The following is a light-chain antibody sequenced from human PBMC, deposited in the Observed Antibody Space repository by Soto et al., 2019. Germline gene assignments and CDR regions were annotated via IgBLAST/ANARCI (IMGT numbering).Light chain of an antibody. J-gene: IGKJ4*01. CDR2: NAS. Sequence: ETVWTQSPDTLSLSPGERATLSCRASESVSNSLAWYQHKPGQATRLLIYNASNRATGIQARFSGSGSGTDFTLTISSLEPEDFAVYFCQHRAGWPPALTFGGGTKVDIK. CDR3: QHRAGWPPALT. V-gene: IGKV3-11*01. CDR1: ESVSNS.